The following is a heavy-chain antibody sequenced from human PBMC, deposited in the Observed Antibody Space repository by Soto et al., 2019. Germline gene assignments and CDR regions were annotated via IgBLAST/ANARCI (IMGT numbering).Heavy chain of an antibody. J-gene: IGHJ5*02. CDR3: AQEKNSSGWINWFDP. Sequence: GGSLRLSCAASGFTFSSYAMSWVRQAPGKGLEWVSAISGSGGSTYYADSVKGRFTISRDNAKNSLYLQMNSLRAEDTAVYYCAQEKNSSGWINWFDPWGQGTLVTVSS. V-gene: IGHV3-23*01. CDR1: GFTFSSYA. CDR2: ISGSGGST. D-gene: IGHD6-19*01.